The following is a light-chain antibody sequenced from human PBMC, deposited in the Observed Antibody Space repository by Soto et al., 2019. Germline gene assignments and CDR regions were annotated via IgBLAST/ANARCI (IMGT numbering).Light chain of an antibody. CDR1: QAVGRF. V-gene: IGKV3-11*01. Sequence: EIVLTQSPATLSLSPGERAALSCRASQAVGRFLAWYQQKPGQAPRLLIYDASNRATGIPARFSGSGSVTDFTLAIDNLEPEDFAVYYCQQRGGWPLTFGGGTKVEIK. CDR2: DAS. J-gene: IGKJ4*01. CDR3: QQRGGWPLT.